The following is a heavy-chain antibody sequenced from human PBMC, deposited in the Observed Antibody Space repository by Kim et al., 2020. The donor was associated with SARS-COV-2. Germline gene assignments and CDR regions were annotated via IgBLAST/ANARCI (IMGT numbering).Heavy chain of an antibody. J-gene: IGHJ6*02. CDR3: AKMGGSGGPV. CDR2: ITNSGGST. CDR1: GFTFTKYY. V-gene: IGHV3-23*01. Sequence: GGSLRLSCAASGFTFTKYYMNWVRQAPGKGLEWVSIITNSGGSTNYADSVKGRFTISRDDAKNTLYLQMNSLRVEDTAVYYCAKMGGSGGPVWGLGTTVTVSS. D-gene: IGHD2-15*01.